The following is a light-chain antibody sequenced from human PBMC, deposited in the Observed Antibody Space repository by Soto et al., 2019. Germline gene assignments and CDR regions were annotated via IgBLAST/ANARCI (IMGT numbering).Light chain of an antibody. CDR2: GAS. CDR3: KVYGTSSKT. J-gene: IGKJ1*01. Sequence: EILLTQSPGTQSLFPGERATLSCRSGQSVLSNYVAWYQHKPGQAIRLLIFGASTTATGIPDRFSGSGSGTDCTLTISRLEPEDGAVYFGKVYGTSSKTVGHGGKVVIK. V-gene: IGKV3-20*01. CDR1: QSVLSNY.